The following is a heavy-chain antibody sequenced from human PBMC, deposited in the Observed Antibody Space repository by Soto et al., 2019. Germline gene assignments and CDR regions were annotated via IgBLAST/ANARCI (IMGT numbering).Heavy chain of an antibody. CDR2: MYYSGST. CDR1: GGSISSSGYY. V-gene: IGHV4-39*01. CDR3: ATIYGSGSYLGWFDP. D-gene: IGHD3-10*01. Sequence: QLQLQESGPGLVKPSETLSLTCSVSGGSISSSGYYWAWIRQPPGKGLEWIASMYYSGSTFYNPSLKSRVTTSVDTSKNQFSMKLTSVTAADTAVYYCATIYGSGSYLGWFDPWGQGTLVTVSS. J-gene: IGHJ5*02.